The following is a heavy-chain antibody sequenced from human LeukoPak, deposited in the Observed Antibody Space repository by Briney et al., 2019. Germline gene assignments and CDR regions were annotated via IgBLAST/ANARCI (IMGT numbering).Heavy chain of an antibody. CDR3: ARDHFGSLDS. V-gene: IGHV4-59*01. D-gene: IGHD3-10*01. CDR1: GGSISSYY. J-gene: IGHJ4*02. Sequence: SETLSLTCTVSGGSISSYYWSWIRQPPGKGLEWIGYIYYSGSTNYNPSLKSRVIISVDTSKNQFSLKLSSVTAADTAVYFCARDHFGSLDSWGQGILVTVSS. CDR2: IYYSGST.